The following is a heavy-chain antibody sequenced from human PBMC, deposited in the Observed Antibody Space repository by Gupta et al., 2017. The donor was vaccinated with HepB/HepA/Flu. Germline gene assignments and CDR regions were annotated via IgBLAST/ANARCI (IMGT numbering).Heavy chain of an antibody. Sequence: EVQLVESGGGLVQPGGSLRLSCAASGFTFSNYWMHWVRQAPGKGLVWVSRTKGDGSSTNFADSVKGRFTISRDNAKNTLYLQINSLRAEDTAVYYCARGGLPAAVDYWGQGTLVTVSS. CDR3: ARGGLPAAVDY. CDR1: GFTFSNYW. J-gene: IGHJ4*02. D-gene: IGHD2-2*01. CDR2: TKGDGSST. V-gene: IGHV3-74*02.